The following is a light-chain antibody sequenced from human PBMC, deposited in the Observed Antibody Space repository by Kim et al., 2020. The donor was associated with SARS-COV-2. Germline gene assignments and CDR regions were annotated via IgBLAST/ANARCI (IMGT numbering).Light chain of an antibody. CDR1: QSVLYSSNNKRY. J-gene: IGKJ1*01. CDR3: QQYYSTPWT. V-gene: IGKV4-1*01. Sequence: DIVMTQSPDSLAVSLGERATINCKSSQSVLYSSNNKRYLAWYQQKPGQPPKLLIYWASTRESGVPDRFSGSGSGTDFTLTISSLQAEDVAVYYCQQYYSTPWTFGQRTKVDIK. CDR2: WAS.